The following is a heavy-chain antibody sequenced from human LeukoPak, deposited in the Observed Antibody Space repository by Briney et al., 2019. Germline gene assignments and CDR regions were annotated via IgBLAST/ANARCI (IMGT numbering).Heavy chain of an antibody. D-gene: IGHD2-2*03. Sequence: SVKVSCKASGGTFSTFAIHWVRQAPGQGLEWMGGIIPIFGTANYAQKFQGRVTITTDESTSTAYMELSSLRSEDTAVYYCARCVIGYCSSTSCSFGWFDPWGQGTLFTVSS. J-gene: IGHJ5*02. CDR2: IIPIFGTA. CDR1: GGTFSTFA. V-gene: IGHV1-69*05. CDR3: ARCVIGYCSSTSCSFGWFDP.